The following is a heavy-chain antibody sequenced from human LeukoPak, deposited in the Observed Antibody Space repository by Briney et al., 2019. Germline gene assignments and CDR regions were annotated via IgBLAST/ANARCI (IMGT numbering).Heavy chain of an antibody. Sequence: VSVKVSCKASGYTFTSYYMHWVRQAPGQGLEWMGIINPSGGSTSYAQKFQGRVTMTRDTSTSTVYMELSSLRSEDTAVYYCAREWQQLAADYWGQGTLVTVSS. D-gene: IGHD6-13*01. V-gene: IGHV1-46*01. CDR1: GYTFTSYY. CDR2: INPSGGST. J-gene: IGHJ4*02. CDR3: AREWQQLAADY.